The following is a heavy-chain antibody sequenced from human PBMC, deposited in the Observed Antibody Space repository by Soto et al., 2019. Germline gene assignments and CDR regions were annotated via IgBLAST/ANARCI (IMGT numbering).Heavy chain of an antibody. J-gene: IGHJ4*02. CDR3: ARDSVRFLEDFSKDYFDY. CDR1: GFTFSDYG. CDR2: LWYDGSGE. D-gene: IGHD3-3*01. V-gene: IGHV3-33*08. Sequence: QVHLVESGGGVVQPGGSLRLSCAGSGFTFSDYGMHWVRQAPGKGLEWVAVLWYDGSGEYYTDSVRGRFPISRVNSKNTLYLQMNNLRDEDTGVYYCARDSVRFLEDFSKDYFDYWGQGTRVTVSS.